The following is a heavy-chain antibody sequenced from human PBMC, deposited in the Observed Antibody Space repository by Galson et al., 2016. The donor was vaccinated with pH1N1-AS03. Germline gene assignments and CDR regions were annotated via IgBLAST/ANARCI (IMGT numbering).Heavy chain of an antibody. D-gene: IGHD4-23*01. CDR2: IKQDGSVE. CDR3: ARAVGGGDSF. CDR1: GFTFSSYW. J-gene: IGHJ4*02. Sequence: SLRLSCAASGFTFSSYWMTWVRQAPGKGLEWVANIKQDGSVEYYVDSVKGRFTISRDNAKNSLYLPMNSLRDEDTAVYYCARAVGGGDSFWGQGTLVTVPA. V-gene: IGHV3-7*01.